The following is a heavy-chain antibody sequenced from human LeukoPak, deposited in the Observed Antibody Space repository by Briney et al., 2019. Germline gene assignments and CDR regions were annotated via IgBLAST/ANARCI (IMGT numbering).Heavy chain of an antibody. CDR2: ISSSSSYI. J-gene: IGHJ3*02. Sequence: GGSLRLSCAASGFTFSSYSMNWARQAPGKGLEWVSSISSSSSYIYYADSVKGRFTISRDNAKNSLYLQMNSLRAEDTAVYYCARVQDVDIDDAFDIWGQGTMVTVSS. D-gene: IGHD5-12*01. CDR1: GFTFSSYS. V-gene: IGHV3-21*01. CDR3: ARVQDVDIDDAFDI.